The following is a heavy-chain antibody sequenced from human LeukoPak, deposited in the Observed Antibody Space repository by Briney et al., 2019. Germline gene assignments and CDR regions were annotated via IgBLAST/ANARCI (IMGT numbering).Heavy chain of an antibody. V-gene: IGHV3-30*02. CDR1: GFTFSSYG. CDR2: IRYDGSNK. J-gene: IGHJ4*02. CDR3: AKFKIAARQFDY. Sequence: PGGSLRLSCAASGFTFSSYGMHWVRQAPGEGLEWVAFIRYDGSNKYYADSVKGRFTISRDNSKNTLYLQMNSLRAEDTAVYYCAKFKIAARQFDYWGQGTLVTVSS. D-gene: IGHD6-6*01.